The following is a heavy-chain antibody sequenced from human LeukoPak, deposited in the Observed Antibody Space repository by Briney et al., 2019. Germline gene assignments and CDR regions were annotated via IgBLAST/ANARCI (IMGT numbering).Heavy chain of an antibody. CDR1: GFTFSSYG. J-gene: IGHJ4*02. V-gene: IGHV3-33*01. Sequence: GGSLRLSCAASGFTFSSYGMHWVRQAPGKGLEWVAVIWYDGSNKYYADSVKGRFTISRDNSKNTLYLQMNSLRAEDTAVYYCAGVRGIAVARDWGQGTLVTVSS. CDR3: AGVRGIAVARD. CDR2: IWYDGSNK. D-gene: IGHD6-19*01.